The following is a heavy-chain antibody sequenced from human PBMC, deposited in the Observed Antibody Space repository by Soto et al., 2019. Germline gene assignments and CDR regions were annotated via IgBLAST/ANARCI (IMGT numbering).Heavy chain of an antibody. CDR1: GGSITSGGSF. CDR2: IGYSGAT. D-gene: IGHD2-15*01. J-gene: IGHJ5*02. V-gene: IGHV4-31*03. Sequence: LSLTCTVSGGSITSGGSFWSWIRQHPGKGPEWIAFIGYSGATSYNPSLASRVTISADTYKSQFSLNLRSVTAADTAVYYCARGGASSKWFDPWGQGTMVTFSS. CDR3: ARGGASSKWFDP.